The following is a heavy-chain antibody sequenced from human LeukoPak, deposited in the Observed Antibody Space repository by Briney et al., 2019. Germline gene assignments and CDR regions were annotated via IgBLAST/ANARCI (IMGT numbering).Heavy chain of an antibody. V-gene: IGHV1-18*01. CDR3: ARGLYDFWSGYYYGMDV. CDR1: GYTFTSYG. J-gene: IGHJ6*02. CDR2: ISAYNGNT. D-gene: IGHD3-3*01. Sequence: ASVKVSCKASGYTFTSYGISWVRQAPGQGLEWMGWISAYNGNTNYAQKLQGRVTMTTDTSTSTAYMELRSLRSEDTAVYYCARGLYDFWSGYYYGMDVWGQGTTVTVSS.